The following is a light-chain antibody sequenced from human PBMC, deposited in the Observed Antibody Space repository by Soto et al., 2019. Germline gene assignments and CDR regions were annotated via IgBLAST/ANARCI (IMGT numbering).Light chain of an antibody. CDR2: WAS. CDR1: QDISNY. J-gene: IGKJ1*01. V-gene: IGKV1-27*01. CDR3: QKYNSAAWT. Sequence: DIQLTKSPSSLSAPVGDRVTITCQASQDISNYLAWYQQKPGQPPKLLLYWASTRESGVTDRFSGSGSGTDFTLTISSLQPEDVATYYCQKYNSAAWTFGQGTKVDIK.